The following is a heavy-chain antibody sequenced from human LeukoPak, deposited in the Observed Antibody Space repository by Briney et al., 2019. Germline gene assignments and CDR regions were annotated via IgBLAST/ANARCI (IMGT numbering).Heavy chain of an antibody. D-gene: IGHD1-1*01. CDR1: GYSFTRNW. Sequence: GESLKISCKGYGYSFTRNWVGWVRQMPGKGLEWMGIIYPADSDTRYSPSFQGQVTMSADSSISTAFLQWSSLKASDTAMYYCVKPGTTATTFWGQGTLVTVSS. V-gene: IGHV5-51*01. CDR3: VKPGTTATTF. CDR2: IYPADSDT. J-gene: IGHJ4*02.